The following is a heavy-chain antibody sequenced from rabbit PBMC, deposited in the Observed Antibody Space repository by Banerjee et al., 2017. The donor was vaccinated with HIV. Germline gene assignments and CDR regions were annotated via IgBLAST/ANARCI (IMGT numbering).Heavy chain of an antibody. CDR2: IATGSKGSN. Sequence: QEQLEESGGGLVKPEGSLTLTCKASGIDFSSAYYMCWVRQAPGKGLEWIGCIATGSKGSNYHASWAKGRFTISKTSSTTVTLQLNSLTAADTATYFCARGFVGNGYIGAFDPWGPGTLVTVS. CDR1: GIDFSSAYY. CDR3: ARGFVGNGYIGAFDP. D-gene: IGHD1-1*01. V-gene: IGHV1S45*01. J-gene: IGHJ2*01.